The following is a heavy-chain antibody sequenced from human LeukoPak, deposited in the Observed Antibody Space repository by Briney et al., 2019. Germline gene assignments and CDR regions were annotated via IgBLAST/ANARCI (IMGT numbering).Heavy chain of an antibody. CDR1: GGSISSSSYY. CDR2: IYYSGST. J-gene: IGHJ5*02. Sequence: SETLSLTCTVSGGSISSSSYYWGWIRQPPGKGLEWIGSIYYSGSTYYNPSLKSRVTILVDTSKNQFSLKLSSVTAADTAAYYCARVLGGYCSSTSCYSRLWFDPWGQGTLVTVSS. V-gene: IGHV4-39*07. CDR3: ARVLGGYCSSTSCYSRLWFDP. D-gene: IGHD2-2*01.